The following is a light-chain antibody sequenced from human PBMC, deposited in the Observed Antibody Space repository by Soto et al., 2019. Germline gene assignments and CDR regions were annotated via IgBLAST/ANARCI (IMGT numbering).Light chain of an antibody. V-gene: IGLV2-11*01. Sequence: QSALTQPASVSGSPGQSITISCTGTSSDVGGYNYVSWYQQHPGKAPKLMIYDVNKRPSGVPDRFSGSKSGNTASLIISGLQTEDEADYYCCSYAGSYTLVFGGGTKLTVL. CDR3: CSYAGSYTLV. CDR1: SSDVGGYNY. CDR2: DVN. J-gene: IGLJ2*01.